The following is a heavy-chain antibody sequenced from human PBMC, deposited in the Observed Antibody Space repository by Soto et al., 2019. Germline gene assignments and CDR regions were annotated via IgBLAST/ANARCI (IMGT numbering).Heavy chain of an antibody. J-gene: IGHJ6*04. CDR3: THHGYYSYGMDV. Sequence: QITLKESGPTLVRPTQTLTLTCTFSGFSLSTSGVGVGWIRQSPGKALEWLALIFWDDDKRYSPSLKSRLSITKGTSKNQVVLTMTKMDPVDAGTYYCTHHGYYSYGMDVCGKGTTVIVSS. CDR2: IFWDDDK. CDR1: GFSLSTSGVG. V-gene: IGHV2-5*02.